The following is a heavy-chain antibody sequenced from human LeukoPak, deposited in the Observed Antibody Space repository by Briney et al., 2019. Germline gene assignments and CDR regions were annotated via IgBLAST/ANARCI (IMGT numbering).Heavy chain of an antibody. CDR2: ISYDGSNK. Sequence: RPGGSLRLSCAASGFTFSSYAMHWVRQAPGKGLEWVAVISYDGSNKYYADSVKGRFTISRDNSKNTLYLQMNSLRAEDTAVYYCARGWGRITIFGVVNDAFDIWGQGTMVTVSS. D-gene: IGHD3-3*01. J-gene: IGHJ3*02. CDR3: ARGWGRITIFGVVNDAFDI. V-gene: IGHV3-30-3*01. CDR1: GFTFSSYA.